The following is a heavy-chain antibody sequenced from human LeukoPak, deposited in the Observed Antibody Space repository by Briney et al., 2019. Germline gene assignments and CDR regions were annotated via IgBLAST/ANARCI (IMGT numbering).Heavy chain of an antibody. V-gene: IGHV5-51*01. CDR1: GYSVTSYW. Sequence: GESLRISCKGSGYSVTSYWIGWVRQMPGKGLEWMGIIYPGDSDTRYSPSFQGQVTISADKSISTAYLQWSSLRASDTAMYYCAYSSGNPGGYYYGMDVWGQGTTVTVSS. J-gene: IGHJ6*02. CDR3: AYSSGNPGGYYYGMDV. D-gene: IGHD3-22*01. CDR2: IYPGDSDT.